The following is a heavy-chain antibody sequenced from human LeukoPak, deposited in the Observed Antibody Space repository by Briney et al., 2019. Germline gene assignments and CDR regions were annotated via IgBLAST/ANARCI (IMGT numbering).Heavy chain of an antibody. CDR2: ISSSSSYI. CDR1: GFTFSSYS. Sequence: GGSLRLSCAASGFTFSSYSMNWVRQAPGKGLEWVSSISSSSSYIYYADSVKGRFTISRDNAKNSLYLQMNSLRAEDTAVYYCARGENNYGYYYFVYWGQGTLVTVSS. D-gene: IGHD5-18*01. CDR3: ARGENNYGYYYFVY. V-gene: IGHV3-21*01. J-gene: IGHJ4*02.